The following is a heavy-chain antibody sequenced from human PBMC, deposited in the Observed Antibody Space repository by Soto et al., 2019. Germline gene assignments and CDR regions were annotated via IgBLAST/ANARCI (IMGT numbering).Heavy chain of an antibody. V-gene: IGHV1-58*01. CDR2: IVVGSGNT. Sequence: ASVKVSCKASGFTFTSSAVQWVRQARGQRLEWIGWIVVGSGNTNYAQKFQERVTITRDMSTSTAYMELSSLRSEDTAMYYCAAETPKRGYSYGTLDYWGQGALVTVSS. CDR1: GFTFTSSA. D-gene: IGHD5-18*01. J-gene: IGHJ4*02. CDR3: AAETPKRGYSYGTLDY.